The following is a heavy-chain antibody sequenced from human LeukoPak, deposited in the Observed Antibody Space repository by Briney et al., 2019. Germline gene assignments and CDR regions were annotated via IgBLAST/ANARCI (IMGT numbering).Heavy chain of an antibody. J-gene: IGHJ4*02. CDR3: AKVYCSPSSCQLVDY. D-gene: IGHD2-15*01. CDR1: GFTFGNYA. CDR2: ISGSGGTT. Sequence: SGGSLRLSCAASGFTFGNYAMTWVRQAPGKGLEWVSGISGSGGTTYYADSVKGRFTISRDNPENTLYLQMNSLRVEDTAEYFCAKVYCSPSSCQLVDYWGRGALVTVSS. V-gene: IGHV3-23*01.